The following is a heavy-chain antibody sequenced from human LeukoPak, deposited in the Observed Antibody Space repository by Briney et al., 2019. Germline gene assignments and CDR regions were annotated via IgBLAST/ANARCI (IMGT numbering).Heavy chain of an antibody. J-gene: IGHJ4*02. CDR2: INPSGGST. D-gene: IGHD6-13*01. V-gene: IGHV1-46*01. CDR1: GYTFTSYY. Sequence: ASVKVSCKASGYTFTSYYMRWVRQAPGQGLEWMGIINPSGGSTSYAQKFQGRVAMTRDTSTSTVYMELSSLRSEDTAVYYCAREVAAAVNIWYFDYWGKGPLVTVSS. CDR3: AREVAAAVNIWYFDY.